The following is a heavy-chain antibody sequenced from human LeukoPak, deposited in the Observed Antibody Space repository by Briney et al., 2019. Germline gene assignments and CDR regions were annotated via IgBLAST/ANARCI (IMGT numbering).Heavy chain of an antibody. Sequence: PGGSLRLSCAASGFTFSSYEMNWVRQAPGKGLEWVSYISSSGSTIYYADSVKGRFTISRDNAKNSLYLQMNSLRAEYTAVYYCARDEFGATVTTPYFDYWGQGTLVTVSS. CDR1: GFTFSSYE. D-gene: IGHD4-17*01. J-gene: IGHJ4*02. CDR3: ARDEFGATVTTPYFDY. CDR2: ISSSGSTI. V-gene: IGHV3-48*03.